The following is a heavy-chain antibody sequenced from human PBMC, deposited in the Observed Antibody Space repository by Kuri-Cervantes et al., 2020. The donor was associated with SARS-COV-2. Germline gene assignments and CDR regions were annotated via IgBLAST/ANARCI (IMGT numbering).Heavy chain of an antibody. CDR3: ARRLKDGPPDY. CDR1: GYSITNGYY. CDR2: VYHSGET. Sequence: SETLSLTCSVSGYSITNGYYWGWIRQPPGKGLEWIGSVYHSGETYYNPSLNRRVSISIDASKNQFSLKLTSVTAADTAVYYCARRLKDGPPDYWGQGTLVTVSS. J-gene: IGHJ4*02. V-gene: IGHV4-38-2*01.